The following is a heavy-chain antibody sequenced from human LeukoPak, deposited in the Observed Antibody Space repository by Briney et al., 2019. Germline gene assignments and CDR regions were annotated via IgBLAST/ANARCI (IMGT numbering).Heavy chain of an antibody. Sequence: GGSLRLSCVASGFTFSSYAMSWVRQAPGKGLEWVSAISGSGGSTYYADSVKGRFTISRDNSKNTLYLQMNSLRAEDTAVYYCAKTSSSWSYYFDYWGQGTLVTVSS. CDR3: AKTSSSWSYYFDY. CDR2: ISGSGGST. J-gene: IGHJ4*02. V-gene: IGHV3-23*01. CDR1: GFTFSSYA. D-gene: IGHD6-13*01.